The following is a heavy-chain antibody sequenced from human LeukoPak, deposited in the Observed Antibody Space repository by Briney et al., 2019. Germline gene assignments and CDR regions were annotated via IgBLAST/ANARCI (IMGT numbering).Heavy chain of an antibody. V-gene: IGHV3-30*03. CDR1: GFTFSSYG. D-gene: IGHD6-13*01. J-gene: IGHJ4*02. CDR2: ISYDGSNK. CDR3: ARDRGDPSSSLDY. Sequence: PGGSLRLSCAASGFTFSSYGMHWVRQAPGKGLEWVAVISYDGSNKYYADSVKGRFTISRDNSKNTLYLQMNSLRAEDTAVYYCARDRGDPSSSLDYWGQGTLVTVSS.